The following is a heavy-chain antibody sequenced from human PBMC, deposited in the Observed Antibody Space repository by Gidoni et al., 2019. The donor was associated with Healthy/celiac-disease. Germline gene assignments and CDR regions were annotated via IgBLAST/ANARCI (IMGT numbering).Heavy chain of an antibody. CDR1: GGSISSGSHY. CDR2: IYYSGNT. Sequence: QLQLQESGPGLVKLSETLSLTCTVSGGSISSGSHYWGWIRQPPGKGLEWIGSIYYSGNTYHNPSLRSRVTISVDTPKNQFSLKLSSVTAADTAVYFCARHSNTWWFDPWGQGTLVTVSS. V-gene: IGHV4-39*01. J-gene: IGHJ5*02. CDR3: ARHSNTWWFDP.